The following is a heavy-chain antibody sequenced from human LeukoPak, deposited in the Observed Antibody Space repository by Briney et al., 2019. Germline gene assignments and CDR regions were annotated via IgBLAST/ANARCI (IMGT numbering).Heavy chain of an antibody. CDR3: ARAQMYYDILTGKFDY. CDR1: GFTFSSYW. J-gene: IGHJ4*02. V-gene: IGHV3-7*01. CDR2: IKQDGSEK. Sequence: GGSLRLSCAASGFTFSSYWMSWVRQAPGKGLEWVANIKQDGSEKYYVDSVKGRFTISRDNAKNSLYLQMNSLRAEDTAVYYCARAQMYYDILTGKFDYWGQGTLVTVSS. D-gene: IGHD3-9*01.